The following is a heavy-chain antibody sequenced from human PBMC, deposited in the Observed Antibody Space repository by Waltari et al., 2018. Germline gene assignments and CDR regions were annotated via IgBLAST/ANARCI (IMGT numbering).Heavy chain of an antibody. V-gene: IGHV4-38-2*02. CDR1: DYSISSGYY. D-gene: IGHD4-17*01. CDR2: IDHSGST. CDR3: ARDGDYGDYGY. J-gene: IGHJ4*02. Sequence: QVQLQESGPGLVKPSETLSLTCAVSDYSISSGYYWGWIRQPPGRGLEWIGSIDHSGSTYYNPSLRSRVTISVDTSKNQFSLKLTSVTAADTAVYYCARDGDYGDYGYWGQGTLVTVSS.